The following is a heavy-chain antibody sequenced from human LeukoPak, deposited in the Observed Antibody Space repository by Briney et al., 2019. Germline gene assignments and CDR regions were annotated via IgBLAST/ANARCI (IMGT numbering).Heavy chain of an antibody. CDR1: GYTFTSYG. D-gene: IGHD3-22*01. CDR2: INPSGGST. V-gene: IGHV1-46*01. J-gene: IGHJ4*02. CDR3: ARARYYYDSSGYPNY. Sequence: ASVTVSCKASGYTFTSYGIRWVRQAPGQGLEWMGIINPSGGSTSYAQKFQGRVTMTRDTSTSTVYMELSSLRSEDTAVYYCARARYYYDSSGYPNYWGQGTLVTVSS.